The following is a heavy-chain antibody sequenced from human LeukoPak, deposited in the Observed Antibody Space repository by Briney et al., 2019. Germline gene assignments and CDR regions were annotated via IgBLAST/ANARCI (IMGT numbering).Heavy chain of an antibody. V-gene: IGHV4-59*01. CDR2: IYYSGST. D-gene: IGHD5-24*01. CDR3: ARVRRDGYSDY. Sequence: SETLPLTCTVSGGSISSYYWSWIRQPPGKGLEWIGYIYYSGSTNYNPSLKSRVTISVDTSKNQFSLKLSSVTAADTAVYYCARVRRDGYSDYWGQGTLVTVSS. CDR1: GGSISSYY. J-gene: IGHJ4*02.